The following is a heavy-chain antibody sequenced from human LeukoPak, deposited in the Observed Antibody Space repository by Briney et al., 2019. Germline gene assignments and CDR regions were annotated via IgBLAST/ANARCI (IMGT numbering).Heavy chain of an antibody. CDR3: ARTHTRPTVTTRNWFDP. V-gene: IGHV1-18*01. CDR1: GYAFTSYG. CDR2: ISAYNGST. D-gene: IGHD4-17*01. J-gene: IGHJ5*02. Sequence: ASVKVSCKASGYAFTSYGISWVRQAPGQGLEWVGWISAYNGSTNYAQTLKGRVTLTTDTSTSTAYMELRSLRSDDTGVYHCARTHTRPTVTTRNWFDPWGQGTLVTVSP.